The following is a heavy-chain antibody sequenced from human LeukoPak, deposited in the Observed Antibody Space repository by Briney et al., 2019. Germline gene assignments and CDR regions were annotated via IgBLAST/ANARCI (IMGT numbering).Heavy chain of an antibody. D-gene: IGHD6-13*01. CDR2: IKQDGSEK. J-gene: IGHJ2*01. CDR1: GFTFSSYA. V-gene: IGHV3-7*01. Sequence: PGGSLRLSCAASGFTFSSYAMSWVRQAPGKGLEWVANIKQDGSEKYYVDSVKGRFTISRDNAKNSLYLQMNSLRAEDTAVYYCERARRVRILSTGIAAADTLGWYFDLWGRGTLVTVSS. CDR3: ERARRVRILSTGIAAADTLGWYFDL.